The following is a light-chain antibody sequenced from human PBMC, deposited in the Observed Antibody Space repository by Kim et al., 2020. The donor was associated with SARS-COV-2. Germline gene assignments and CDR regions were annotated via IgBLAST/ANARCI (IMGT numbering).Light chain of an antibody. CDR1: SGSIASNY. V-gene: IGLV6-57*01. CDR2: EDN. CDR3: QSYDSSNPYWV. Sequence: VTLSRTRSSGSIASNYVQWYQQRPRSSPTTVLYEDNQRPSGVPDRFSGSIDSSSNSASLTISGLKTEDEADYYCQSYDSSNPYWVFGGGTKLTVL. J-gene: IGLJ3*02.